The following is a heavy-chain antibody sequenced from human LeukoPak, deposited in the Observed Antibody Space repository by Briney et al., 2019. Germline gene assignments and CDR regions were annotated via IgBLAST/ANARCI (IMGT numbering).Heavy chain of an antibody. D-gene: IGHD2-2*01. J-gene: IGHJ6*02. Sequence: ASVKVSCKASGYTLTSYGIIWVRQAPGRGLEWLGWIRAFNGNTNYAREVQGRVTMTTDTSTNTAYMDLRSLTSDDTAIYYCARRCSSSSCRSYGMDVWGQGTTVTVSS. CDR2: IRAFNGNT. CDR1: GYTLTSYG. V-gene: IGHV1-18*01. CDR3: ARRCSSSSCRSYGMDV.